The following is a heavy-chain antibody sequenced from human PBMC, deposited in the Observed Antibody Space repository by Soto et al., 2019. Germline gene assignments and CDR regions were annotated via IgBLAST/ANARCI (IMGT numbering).Heavy chain of an antibody. J-gene: IGHJ4*02. CDR3: EVTAAGY. CDR1: GYTFTNYD. CDR2: VSPDHGNA. V-gene: IGHV1-8*01. D-gene: IGHD2-21*02. Sequence: QVQVVQSKAEVKKPGASVKVSCKTSGYTFTNYDINWVRQAPGQGLEWMGWVSPDHGNAGYAPQFQGRITMTSDTSTSIVYMELNNLSSDDTAVSFCEVTAAGYWGQGTMVTVSS.